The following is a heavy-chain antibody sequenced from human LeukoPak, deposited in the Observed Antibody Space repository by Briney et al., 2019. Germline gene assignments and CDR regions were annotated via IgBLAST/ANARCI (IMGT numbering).Heavy chain of an antibody. CDR2: ISYDGSSK. Sequence: GESLRLSCAASGFTFSNYAILWVRQAPGKGLEWVAVISYDGSSKNFADSVEGRFTISRDNSKNTLYLQMNSLRAEDTAVYYCARPSGSYLDAFDIWGQGTMVTVSS. D-gene: IGHD1-26*01. J-gene: IGHJ3*02. V-gene: IGHV3-30-3*01. CDR3: ARPSGSYLDAFDI. CDR1: GFTFSNYA.